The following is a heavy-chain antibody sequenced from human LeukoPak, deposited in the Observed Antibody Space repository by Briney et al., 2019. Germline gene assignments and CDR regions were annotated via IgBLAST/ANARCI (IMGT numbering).Heavy chain of an antibody. Sequence: GGSLRLSCAAPGFPFSNYWMHWVRQAPGRGRVWVSRVNSDGSTTNYADSVKGRFTISRDNAENTLYMRMNSLRPEDTAVYYCARGYYSSSRFDSWGQGTLVTVSS. D-gene: IGHD6-13*01. J-gene: IGHJ4*02. CDR2: VNSDGSTT. V-gene: IGHV3-74*01. CDR1: GFPFSNYW. CDR3: ARGYYSSSRFDS.